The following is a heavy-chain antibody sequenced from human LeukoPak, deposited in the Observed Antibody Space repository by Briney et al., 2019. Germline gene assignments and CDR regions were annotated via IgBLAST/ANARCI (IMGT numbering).Heavy chain of an antibody. D-gene: IGHD2-15*01. CDR2: INPNSGGT. Sequence: ASVKISCKASGYTFTGYYMHWVRQAPGQGLEWMGWINPNSGGTNYAQKFQGRVTMTRDTSISTAYMELSRLRSDDTAVYYCARDQNDCSGGSCYSGGGAFDIWGQGTMVTVSS. V-gene: IGHV1-2*02. CDR1: GYTFTGYY. CDR3: ARDQNDCSGGSCYSGGGAFDI. J-gene: IGHJ3*02.